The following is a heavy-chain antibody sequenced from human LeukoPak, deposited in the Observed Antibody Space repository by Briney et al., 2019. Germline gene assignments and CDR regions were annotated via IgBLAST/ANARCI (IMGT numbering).Heavy chain of an antibody. V-gene: IGHV4-30-4*01. D-gene: IGHD3-9*01. CDR2: IYYSGST. Sequence: SQTLSLTCTVSGGSISSGDYYWSWIRQPPGKGLEWIGYIYYSGSTYYNPSLKSRVTISVDTSKNQFSLKLSSVTAADTAVYYCARADILTGYGQKGGVDYWGQGTLVTVSS. J-gene: IGHJ4*02. CDR3: ARADILTGYGQKGGVDY. CDR1: GGSISSGDYY.